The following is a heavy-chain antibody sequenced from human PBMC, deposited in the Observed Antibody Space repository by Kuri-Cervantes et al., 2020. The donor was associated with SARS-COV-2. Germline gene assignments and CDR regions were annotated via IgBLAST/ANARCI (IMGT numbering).Heavy chain of an antibody. V-gene: IGHV3-33*08. Sequence: GESLKISCAASGFTFRSYAMHWVRQAPGKGLEWVAVIWYDGSNKYYADSVKGRFTISRDNSKNTLYLQMNSLRAEDTAVYYCARDPTYYYDSSGYYRAWFFDYWGQGTLVTVSS. CDR2: IWYDGSNK. CDR1: GFTFRSYA. CDR3: ARDPTYYYDSSGYYRAWFFDY. D-gene: IGHD3-22*01. J-gene: IGHJ4*02.